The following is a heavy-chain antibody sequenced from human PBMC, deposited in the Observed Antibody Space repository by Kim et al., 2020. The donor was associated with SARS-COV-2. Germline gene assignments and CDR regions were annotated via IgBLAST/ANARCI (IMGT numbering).Heavy chain of an antibody. CDR1: GFTFSSYW. CDR3: ARGSLNYYDYVWVSYPAYY. CDR2: IKQDGSEK. V-gene: IGHV3-7*01. D-gene: IGHD3-16*01. J-gene: IGHJ4*02. Sequence: GGSLRLSCAASGFTFSSYWMSWVRQAPGKGLEWVANIKQDGSEKYYVDSVKGRFTISRDNAKNSLYLQMNSLRAEDTAVYYCARGSLNYYDYVWVSYPAYYWGQGTLVTVSS.